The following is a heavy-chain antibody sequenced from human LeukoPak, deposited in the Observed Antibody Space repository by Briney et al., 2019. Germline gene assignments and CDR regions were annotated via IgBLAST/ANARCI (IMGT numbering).Heavy chain of an antibody. D-gene: IGHD6-13*01. CDR2: ISGSGGST. J-gene: IGHJ6*03. CDR1: GFTFSSYA. CDR3: AKEGGISTGASSYMDV. Sequence: GGSLRHSCAASGFTFSSYAMSWVRQAPGKGLEWVSAISGSGGSTYYADSVKGRFTISRDNSKNTLYLQMNSLRAEDTAVYYCAKEGGISTGASSYMDVWGKGTTVTVSS. V-gene: IGHV3-23*01.